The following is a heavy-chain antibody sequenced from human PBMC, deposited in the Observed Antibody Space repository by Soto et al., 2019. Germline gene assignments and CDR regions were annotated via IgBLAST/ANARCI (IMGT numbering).Heavy chain of an antibody. CDR1: GFTFSDRY. Sequence: PGGSLRLSCAASGFTFSDRYMDWVRQAPGKGLECVGRTRNKADSYTTEYAASVKGGFTISRDDSKNSMYLQINSLKTEDTAVYYCAQIRYSSTWRFDYWGQGTLVTVSS. CDR3: AQIRYSSTWRFDY. CDR2: TRNKADSYTT. D-gene: IGHD6-13*01. J-gene: IGHJ4*02. V-gene: IGHV3-72*01.